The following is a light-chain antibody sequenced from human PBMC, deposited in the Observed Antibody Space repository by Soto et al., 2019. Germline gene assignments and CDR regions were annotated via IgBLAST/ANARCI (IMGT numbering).Light chain of an antibody. Sequence: DIQMTQSPSSLSASVGDRVTITCRASQSISSCLNWYQQKPGKAPKLLIYAASSLQSGVPSRFSGTGSGTEFTLTISGLQPDDFATYYCQHFNTYPWTFGQGTKVDIK. CDR2: AAS. V-gene: IGKV1-39*01. J-gene: IGKJ1*01. CDR3: QHFNTYPWT. CDR1: QSISSC.